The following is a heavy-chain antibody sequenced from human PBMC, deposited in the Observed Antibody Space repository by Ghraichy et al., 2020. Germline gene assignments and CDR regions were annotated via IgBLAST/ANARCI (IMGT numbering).Heavy chain of an antibody. Sequence: GESLNISCVASGFSVSSTYMIWARQPPGKGLEWLSVIYSGGSVFYTDSVKGRFTISRDISKNTLYLQMDSLRAGDSAVYYCARASTRYSGYDWRSGAFDLWGPGTMVTVSS. V-gene: IGHV3-66*01. CDR2: IYSGGSV. CDR1: GFSVSSTY. D-gene: IGHD5-12*01. J-gene: IGHJ3*01. CDR3: ARASTRYSGYDWRSGAFDL.